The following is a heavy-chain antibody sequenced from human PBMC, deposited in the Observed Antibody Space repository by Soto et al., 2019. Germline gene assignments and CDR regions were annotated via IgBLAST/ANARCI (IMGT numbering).Heavy chain of an antibody. CDR2: INYSGYT. CDR1: GGSISSSNYY. CDR3: ARAPAPLYSSSWHYFDY. D-gene: IGHD6-13*01. J-gene: IGHJ4*02. Sequence: SETLSLTCTVSGGSISSSNYYWGWIRQPPGKGLEWIGSINYSGYTYYNPSLQSRVTISVGTSKNQFSLELSSVTAADTAVYYCARAPAPLYSSSWHYFDYWGQGTLVTVS. V-gene: IGHV4-39*07.